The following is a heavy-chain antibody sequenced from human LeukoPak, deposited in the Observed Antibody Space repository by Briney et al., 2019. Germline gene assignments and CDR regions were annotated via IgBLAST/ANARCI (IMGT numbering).Heavy chain of an antibody. CDR1: GFSFSDAW. Sequence: GGSLRLSCAASGFSFSDAWMSWVRQIPGKGLEWVGRIESKTDGGTTDYAAPVKGRFTISRDDSTNTLYLQMNSLKSEDTAVYYCTSYGSGRKFDYWGQGIMVTVSS. V-gene: IGHV3-15*04. J-gene: IGHJ4*02. D-gene: IGHD3-10*01. CDR3: TSYGSGRKFDY. CDR2: IESKTDGGTT.